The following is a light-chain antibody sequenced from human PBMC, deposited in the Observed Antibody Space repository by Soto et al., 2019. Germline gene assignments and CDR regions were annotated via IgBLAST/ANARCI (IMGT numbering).Light chain of an antibody. CDR3: QSYDSSLNGYYV. J-gene: IGLJ1*01. V-gene: IGLV1-40*01. Sequence: QSVLTQPPSVSGAPGQRVTISCTGSSSNIGAGYEVHWYQQLPGTAPKLLIFGNSNRPSGVPDRFSGSKSGTSASLAITGLRAEDEPDYYCQSYDSSLNGYYVFGTGTKLTVL. CDR2: GNS. CDR1: SSNIGAGYE.